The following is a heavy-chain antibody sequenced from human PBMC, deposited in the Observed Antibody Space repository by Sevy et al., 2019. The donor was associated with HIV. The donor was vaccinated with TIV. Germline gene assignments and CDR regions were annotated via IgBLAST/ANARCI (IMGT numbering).Heavy chain of an antibody. V-gene: IGHV1-18*01. D-gene: IGHD6-6*01. CDR3: ARAPGTARYYYYGMDV. Sequence: ASVKVSCKASGYTFTSYGISWVRQAPGQGLEWMGWISAYNGNTNYAQKPQGRVTMTTDTSTSTAYMELRSLRSDDTAVYYCARAPGTARYYYYGMDVWGQGTTVTVSS. J-gene: IGHJ6*02. CDR2: ISAYNGNT. CDR1: GYTFTSYG.